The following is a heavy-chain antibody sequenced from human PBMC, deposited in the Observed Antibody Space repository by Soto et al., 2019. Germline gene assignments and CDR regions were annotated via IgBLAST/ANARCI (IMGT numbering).Heavy chain of an antibody. CDR1: GGSISSGFW. Sequence: QVHLQASDPGLVKHSETLSLTCVVSGGSISSGFWWTWVRQSPGKGLDRLGEVSHSGSTKDNPSLKSRVTLSVDKSNNRFSLYMTSVTAADTGVYYCARVSRTVGLDYWVQGPIVTVSS. CDR2: VSHSGST. J-gene: IGHJ4*02. CDR3: ARVSRTVGLDY. D-gene: IGHD4-17*01. V-gene: IGHV4-4*02.